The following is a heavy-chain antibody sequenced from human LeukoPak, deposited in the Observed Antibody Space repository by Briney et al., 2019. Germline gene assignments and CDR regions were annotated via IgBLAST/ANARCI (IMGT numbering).Heavy chain of an antibody. CDR2: IYSGGST. Sequence: GGSLRLSCAASGFTVSSNYMSWVRQAPGKGLEWVSVIYSGGSTYYADSVKGRFTISRDNAKNTLYLQMNSLRAEDTAVYYCARGGYHAYYLDYWGQGSLVTVSS. V-gene: IGHV3-53*01. CDR1: GFTVSSNY. J-gene: IGHJ4*02. CDR3: ARGGYHAYYLDY. D-gene: IGHD5-18*01.